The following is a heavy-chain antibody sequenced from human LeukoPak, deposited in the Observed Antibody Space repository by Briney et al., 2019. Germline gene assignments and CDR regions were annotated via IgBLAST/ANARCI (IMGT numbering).Heavy chain of an antibody. CDR3: ASMIAELLGPCYYYYMDV. V-gene: IGHV1-69*05. J-gene: IGHJ6*03. CDR2: IIPIFGTA. Sequence: SVKVSCKASGGTFSSYAISWVRQAPGQGLEWMGGIIPIFGTANYAQKFQGRVTITTDESTSTAYMELSSLRSEDTAVYYCASMIAELLGPCYYYYMDVWGKGTTVTVSS. D-gene: IGHD1-26*01. CDR1: GGTFSSYA.